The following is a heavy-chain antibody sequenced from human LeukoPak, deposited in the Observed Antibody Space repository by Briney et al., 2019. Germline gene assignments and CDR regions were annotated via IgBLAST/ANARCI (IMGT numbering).Heavy chain of an antibody. V-gene: IGHV1-2*02. Sequence: ASVKVSCKASGYIFTGYYIHWVRQAPGQGLEWMGWIKPNSGGTVYAQKFQGRVTMTRDTSISTVYMELSRLTFDDTAVYYCARLSGNYSYWGQGTLVTVSS. D-gene: IGHD1-26*01. CDR1: GYIFTGYY. CDR3: ARLSGNYSY. CDR2: IKPNSGGT. J-gene: IGHJ4*02.